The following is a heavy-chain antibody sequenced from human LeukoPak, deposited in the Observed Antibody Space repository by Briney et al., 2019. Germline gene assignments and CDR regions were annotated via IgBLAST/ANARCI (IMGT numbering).Heavy chain of an antibody. J-gene: IGHJ3*02. D-gene: IGHD1-26*01. V-gene: IGHV1-69*04. Sequence: SVKVSCKASGGTFSSYAISWVRQAPGQGLEWMGRIIPILGIAIYAQKFQGRVTITADKSTSTAYMELSSLRSEDTAVYYCARMYSGSYYRSSDAFDIWGQGTMVTVSS. CDR2: IIPILGIA. CDR1: GGTFSSYA. CDR3: ARMYSGSYYRSSDAFDI.